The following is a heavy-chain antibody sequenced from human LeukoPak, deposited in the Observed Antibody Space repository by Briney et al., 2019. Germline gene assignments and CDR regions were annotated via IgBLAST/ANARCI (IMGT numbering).Heavy chain of an antibody. CDR1: GFTFTNYA. Sequence: QPGGSLRLSCAASGFTFTNYAMSWVRQAPGKGLEWVAVIWYDGSNKYYADSVKGRFTISRDNSKNTLYLQMNSLRAEDTAVYYCAKDWDHYYSAYYYDSSGRTGVWGQGTLVTVSS. V-gene: IGHV3-33*06. J-gene: IGHJ4*02. CDR3: AKDWDHYYSAYYYDSSGRTGV. D-gene: IGHD3-22*01. CDR2: IWYDGSNK.